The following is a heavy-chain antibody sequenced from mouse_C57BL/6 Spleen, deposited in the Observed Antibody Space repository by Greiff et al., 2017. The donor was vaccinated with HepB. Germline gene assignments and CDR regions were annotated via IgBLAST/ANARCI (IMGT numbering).Heavy chain of an antibody. D-gene: IGHD1-1*01. CDR2: IYPGDGDT. V-gene: IGHV1-82*01. Sequence: VQLQQSGPELVKPGASVKISCKASGYAFSSSWMNWVKQRPGKGLEWIGRIYPGDGDTNYNGKFKGKATLTADKSSSTAYMQLSSLTSEDSAVYFCARGGYYGSGFAYWGQGTLVTVSA. CDR3: ARGGYYGSGFAY. CDR1: GYAFSSSW. J-gene: IGHJ3*01.